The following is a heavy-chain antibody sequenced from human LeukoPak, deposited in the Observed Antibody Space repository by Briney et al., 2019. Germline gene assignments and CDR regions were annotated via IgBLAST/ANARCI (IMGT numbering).Heavy chain of an antibody. D-gene: IGHD6-6*01. J-gene: IGHJ1*01. V-gene: IGHV1-69*04. CDR3: ASVGVGSSLFQH. CDR2: IIPILGIP. Sequence: SVKVSCRASGYTFISYGITWVRQAPGQGLEGMGRIIPILGIPNYAQKFQGRVTITADKSTSTAYMELSSLRSEDTAMYYCASVGVGSSLFQHWGQGTLVTVSS. CDR1: GYTFISYG.